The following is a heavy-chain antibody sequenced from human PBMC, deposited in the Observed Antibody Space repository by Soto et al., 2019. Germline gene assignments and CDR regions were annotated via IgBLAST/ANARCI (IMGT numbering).Heavy chain of an antibody. CDR3: ARVAGFGDFWSGYPYYYYYYGMDV. J-gene: IGHJ6*02. D-gene: IGHD3-3*01. CDR1: GFTVSSNY. Sequence: PGGSLRLSFSASGFTVSSNYMSWVRQAPGRGLEWVSVIYSGGRTDYSDSVKGRFTISRDNSKNTLYLQMNSLRAEDTAVYYCARVAGFGDFWSGYPYYYYYYGMDVWGQGTTVTVSS. V-gene: IGHV3-53*01. CDR2: IYSGGRT.